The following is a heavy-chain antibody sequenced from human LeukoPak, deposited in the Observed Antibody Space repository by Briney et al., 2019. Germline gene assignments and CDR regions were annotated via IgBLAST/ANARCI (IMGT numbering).Heavy chain of an antibody. Sequence: SETLSLTCTVSGGSISSYYWSWIRQPAGKGLEWIGRIYTSGSTSYNPSLKSRVTMSVDTSKNQFSLKLSSVTAADTAVYYCAVAAPTEQFVTSLIDYWGQGTLVTVSS. V-gene: IGHV4-4*07. CDR1: GGSISSYY. CDR2: IYTSGST. D-gene: IGHD6-19*01. J-gene: IGHJ4*02. CDR3: AVAAPTEQFVTSLIDY.